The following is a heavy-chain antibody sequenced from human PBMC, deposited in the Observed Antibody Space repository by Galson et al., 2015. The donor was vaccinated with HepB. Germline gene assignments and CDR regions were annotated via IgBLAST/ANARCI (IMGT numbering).Heavy chain of an antibody. CDR1: GFNFNNYG. D-gene: IGHD3-10*01. V-gene: IGHV3-30*02. CDR2: IQYDGSAI. CDR3: TKDRKGRLVFLRGVIMKGPDY. Sequence: SLRLSCAGSGFNFNNYGVHWVRQVPGKGLQWLSFIQYDGSAIFYADSVKGRFTISRDNSKNTLYLQMTNLRSEDTAVYYCTKDRKGRLVFLRGVIMKGPDYWGQGTQVIVSS. J-gene: IGHJ4*02.